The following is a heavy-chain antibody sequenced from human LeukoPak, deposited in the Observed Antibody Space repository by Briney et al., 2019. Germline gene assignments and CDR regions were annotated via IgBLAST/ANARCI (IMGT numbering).Heavy chain of an antibody. Sequence: GGSLRLSCAASGFTFSNYWMTWVRQAPGKGLEWVAHINQDGSEEHYMDSVKARFTISRDNAKNSLSLQMNSLRAEDTAVYYCVRDGGVSGYDLLDYWGQGALVTVSS. CDR2: INQDGSEE. CDR3: VRDGGVSGYDLLDY. D-gene: IGHD5-12*01. J-gene: IGHJ4*02. V-gene: IGHV3-7*01. CDR1: GFTFSNYW.